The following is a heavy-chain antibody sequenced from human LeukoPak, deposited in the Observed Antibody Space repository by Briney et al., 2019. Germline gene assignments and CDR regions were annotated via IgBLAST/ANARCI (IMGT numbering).Heavy chain of an antibody. D-gene: IGHD6-19*01. CDR2: ISGSGGST. V-gene: IGHV3-23*01. J-gene: IGHJ4*02. CDR3: AALAVAGTNHY. CDR1: GFTVSSNY. Sequence: GGSLRLSCAASGFTVSSNYMSWVRQAPGKGLEWVSAISGSGGSTYYADSVKGRFTISRDNSKNTLYLQMNSLRAEDTAVYYCAALAVAGTNHYWGQGTLVTVSS.